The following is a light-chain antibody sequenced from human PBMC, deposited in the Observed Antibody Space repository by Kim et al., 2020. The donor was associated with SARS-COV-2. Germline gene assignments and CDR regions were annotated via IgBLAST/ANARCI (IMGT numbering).Light chain of an antibody. CDR1: QSISSN. Sequence: EIVMTQSPATLSVSPGERVTLSCRASQSISSNLGWYQQKPGQAPRLLIYGASTRATGIPARFSGSGSGTEFTLTISSLQSEDFAVYCCQQYNDWPWTFGQGPKLEI. CDR2: GAS. V-gene: IGKV3-15*01. J-gene: IGKJ1*01. CDR3: QQYNDWPWT.